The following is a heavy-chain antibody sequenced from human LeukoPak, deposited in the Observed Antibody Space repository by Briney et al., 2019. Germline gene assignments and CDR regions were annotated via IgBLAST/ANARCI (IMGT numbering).Heavy chain of an antibody. J-gene: IGHJ4*02. CDR2: IYSGGNT. CDR1: GFTVSSNY. D-gene: IGHD1-26*01. Sequence: PGGSLRLSCAASGFTVSSNYMSWVRQAPGKGLEWVSIIYSGGNTYYADSVKGRFTISRDNSKNTVYLQMNSLRAEDTAVYYCARGPVGAMRGYFDYWGQGTLVTVSS. V-gene: IGHV3-66*01. CDR3: ARGPVGAMRGYFDY.